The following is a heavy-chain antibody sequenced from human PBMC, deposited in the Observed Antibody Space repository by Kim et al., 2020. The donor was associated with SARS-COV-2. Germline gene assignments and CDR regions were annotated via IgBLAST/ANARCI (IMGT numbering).Heavy chain of an antibody. CDR1: GFTFGDYA. CDR2: ISWNSGSR. V-gene: IGHV3-9*01. J-gene: IGHJ4*02. CDR3: ASARVSSWSTPLFDY. D-gene: IGHD6-13*01. Sequence: GGSLRLSCAASGFTFGDYAMHWVRQAPAKGLEWVSGISWNSGSRGYVDSLKGRFTISRDNAKNSLYLQMNSLRGDDTAFYYCASARVSSWSTPLFDYWGQGILVTVSS.